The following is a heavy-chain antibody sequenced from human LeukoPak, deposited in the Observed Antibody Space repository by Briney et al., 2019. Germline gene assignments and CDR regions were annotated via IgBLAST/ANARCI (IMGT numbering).Heavy chain of an antibody. V-gene: IGHV3-7*01. J-gene: IGHJ4*02. Sequence: QAGGSLRLSCAASGFTLSSYWMSWVRQAPGKWLEWVANIKQDGSEKYYVDSLKGRFTISRDNAKNSLYLQMNSLRAEDTAVYYCASSPDMVRGDSFDYWGQGTLVTVSS. D-gene: IGHD3-10*01. CDR2: IKQDGSEK. CDR1: GFTLSSYW. CDR3: ASSPDMVRGDSFDY.